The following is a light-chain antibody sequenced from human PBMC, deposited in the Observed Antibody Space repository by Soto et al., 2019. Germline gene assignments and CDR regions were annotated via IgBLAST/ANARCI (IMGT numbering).Light chain of an antibody. V-gene: IGKV3-20*01. J-gene: IGKJ1*01. CDR3: QQYVSSPRT. CDR1: QTVSSSY. CDR2: GAS. Sequence: EIVLTQSPGTLSLSPGVRATLSCRASQTVSSSYLAWSQQKPGQAPRPLIYGASNRATGVPDRFSGTGSGTDFTLTISRLEPEDFAVYYCQQYVSSPRTFGQGTKVEI.